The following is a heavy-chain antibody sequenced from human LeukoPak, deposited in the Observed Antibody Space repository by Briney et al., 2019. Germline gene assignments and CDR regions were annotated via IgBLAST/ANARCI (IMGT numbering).Heavy chain of an antibody. Sequence: PGGSLRLSCAASGFTFDDYGMSWVRQAPGKGLEWVSGINWNGGSTGYADSVKGRFTISRDNAKNSLYLQMNSLRAEDTALYHCARAGYCSSTSCYTWGYYYMDVWGKGTTVTVSS. CDR3: ARAGYCSSTSCYTWGYYYMDV. D-gene: IGHD2-2*02. CDR2: INWNGGST. V-gene: IGHV3-20*01. CDR1: GFTFDDYG. J-gene: IGHJ6*03.